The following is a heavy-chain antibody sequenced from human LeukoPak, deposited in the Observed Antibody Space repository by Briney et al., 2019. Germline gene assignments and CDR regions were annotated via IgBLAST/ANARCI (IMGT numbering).Heavy chain of an antibody. Sequence: GESLKISCKGSGYSFTSYWIGWVRQMPGKGLEWMGIIYPGDSDTRYSPSFQGQVTISADKSISTAYLQWSSLKASDTAMYYCARLLMVRGVIKSWFDPWGQGTLVTVSS. J-gene: IGHJ5*02. CDR2: IYPGDSDT. CDR1: GYSFTSYW. CDR3: ARLLMVRGVIKSWFDP. V-gene: IGHV5-51*01. D-gene: IGHD3-10*01.